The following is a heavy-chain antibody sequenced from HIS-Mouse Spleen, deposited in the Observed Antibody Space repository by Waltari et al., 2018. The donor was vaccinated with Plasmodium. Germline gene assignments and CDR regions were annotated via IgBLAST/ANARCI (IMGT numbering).Heavy chain of an antibody. J-gene: IGHJ4*02. V-gene: IGHV1-2*02. CDR1: GYTFTGYY. CDR2: RNPRRGGT. Sequence: QVRLVQSGAEVKKPGASVKVSFKASGYTFTGYYMYWVRQAPGQGSEWMGWRNPRRGGTNYAQKCEGRVTRTRYTTISTAYMELSRLRSDDTAVYYGARDLAAAGHFDYWGQGTLVTVSS. CDR3: ARDLAAAGHFDY. D-gene: IGHD6-13*01.